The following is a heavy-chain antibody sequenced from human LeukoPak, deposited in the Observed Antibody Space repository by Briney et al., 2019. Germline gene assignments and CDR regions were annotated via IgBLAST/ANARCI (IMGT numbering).Heavy chain of an antibody. D-gene: IGHD3-3*01. V-gene: IGHV3-30*18. CDR2: ISYDGSNK. Sequence: GGSLRLSCAASGFTFSSYGMHWVRQAPGKGLEGVAVISYDGSNKYYADSVKGRFTISRDNSKNTLYLQMNSLRAEDTAVYYCAKESFRFCFDYWGQGTLVTVSS. J-gene: IGHJ4*02. CDR3: AKESFRFCFDY. CDR1: GFTFSSYG.